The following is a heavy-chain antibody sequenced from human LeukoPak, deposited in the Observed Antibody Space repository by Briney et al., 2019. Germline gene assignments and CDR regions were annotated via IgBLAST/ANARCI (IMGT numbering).Heavy chain of an antibody. Sequence: GRSLRLSCAASGFTFSSYGMHWVRQAPGKGLEWVAVISYDGSNKYYADSVKGRFTISRDNSKNTLYLQMNSLRAEDTAVYYCAKAPPPRDYGGNLPRDYWGQGTLVTVSS. CDR2: ISYDGSNK. J-gene: IGHJ4*02. CDR1: GFTFSSYG. CDR3: AKAPPPRDYGGNLPRDY. V-gene: IGHV3-30*18. D-gene: IGHD4-23*01.